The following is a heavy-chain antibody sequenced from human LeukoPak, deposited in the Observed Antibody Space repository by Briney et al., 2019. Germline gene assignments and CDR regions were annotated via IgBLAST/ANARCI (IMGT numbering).Heavy chain of an antibody. V-gene: IGHV4-59*08. Sequence: PSETLSLTCTVSGGSISSYYWTWIRQPPGKGLEWIGYIFYSGSTDYNPSLRSRVTISVDTSKNQLSLKLRSVTAADTALYYCARHVTPRDWFDPWGQGTLVTVSS. CDR3: ARHVTPRDWFDP. J-gene: IGHJ5*02. CDR2: IFYSGST. CDR1: GGSISSYY.